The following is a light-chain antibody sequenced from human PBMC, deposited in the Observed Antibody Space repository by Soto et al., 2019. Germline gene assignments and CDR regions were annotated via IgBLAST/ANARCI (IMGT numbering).Light chain of an antibody. CDR2: DAS. J-gene: IGKJ5*01. Sequence: DIQMTQSPSTLSASVGDRVTITCRASQSISSWLAWYQQKPGKAPKLLIYDASNVGSGVPSRFSGSGSGTDFTLTISSLQPEDFAAYYCQQANSFPITFGQGTRLEI. CDR3: QQANSFPIT. CDR1: QSISSW. V-gene: IGKV1-5*01.